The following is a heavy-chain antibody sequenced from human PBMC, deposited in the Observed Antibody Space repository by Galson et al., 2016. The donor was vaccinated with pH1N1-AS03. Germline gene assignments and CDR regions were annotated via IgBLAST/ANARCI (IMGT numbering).Heavy chain of an antibody. D-gene: IGHD2-8*01. CDR2: VSPTEVYT. Sequence: SVKVSCKASGYSFSSFGVTWVRQAPGQGFEWMGGVSPTEVYTNDEQKLQGRANMTTDTATTTASLELRRLRSDDTAVDYCARGGSIGNGDSGRNWFDPWGQGTLVTVSS. CDR1: GYSFSSFG. CDR3: ARGGSIGNGDSGRNWFDP. V-gene: IGHV1-18*01. J-gene: IGHJ5*02.